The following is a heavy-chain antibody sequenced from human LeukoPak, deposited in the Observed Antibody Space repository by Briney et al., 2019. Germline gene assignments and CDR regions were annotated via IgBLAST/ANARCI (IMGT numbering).Heavy chain of an antibody. CDR1: GFTFSSYA. J-gene: IGHJ4*02. Sequence: GGSLRLSCAASGFTFSSYAMSWVRQAPGKGLEWVSATSGSGGSTYYADSVKGRFTISRDNSKNTLYLQMNSLRAEDTAVYYCAKNRVIAARPGYFDYWGQGTLVTVSS. V-gene: IGHV3-23*01. CDR2: TSGSGGST. CDR3: AKNRVIAARPGYFDY. D-gene: IGHD6-6*01.